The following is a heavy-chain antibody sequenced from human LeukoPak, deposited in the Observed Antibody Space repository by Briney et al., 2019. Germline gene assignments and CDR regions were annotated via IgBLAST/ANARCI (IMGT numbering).Heavy chain of an antibody. CDR3: TTDRTFASGWFGKLVY. D-gene: IGHD3-10*01. J-gene: IGHJ4*02. V-gene: IGHV3-15*01. CDR1: GFTFSNAR. CDR2: IKRKSDGGTT. Sequence: GGSLRLSCAASGFTFSNARMSWVRQAPGKGLEWVGRIKRKSDGGTTDYAAPVKGRFTISRDDSKNTLYLQMNSLKTEDTAVYYCTTDRTFASGWFGKLVYWGQGTLVTVSS.